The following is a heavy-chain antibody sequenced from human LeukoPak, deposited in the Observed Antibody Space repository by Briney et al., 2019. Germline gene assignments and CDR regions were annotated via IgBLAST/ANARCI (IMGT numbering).Heavy chain of an antibody. CDR2: IIPIFGTA. D-gene: IGHD2-2*01. CDR3: AVSGHCSSTSCSFDY. Sequence: GSSVKVSCKASGGTFSSYAISWVRQAPGQGLEWMGGIIPIFGTANYAQKFQGRVTITADESTSTAYMELSSLRSEDTAVYYCAVSGHCSSTSCSFDYWGQGTLVTVSS. CDR1: GGTFSSYA. J-gene: IGHJ4*02. V-gene: IGHV1-69*01.